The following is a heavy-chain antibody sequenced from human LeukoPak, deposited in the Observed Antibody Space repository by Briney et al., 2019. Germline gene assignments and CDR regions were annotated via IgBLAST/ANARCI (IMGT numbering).Heavy chain of an antibody. CDR1: GYTLTELS. CDR2: FDPEDGET. V-gene: IGHV1-24*01. D-gene: IGHD2-2*01. J-gene: IGHJ4*02. Sequence: ASVKVSCKVSGYTLTELSMHWVRQAPGKGLEWMGGFDPEDGETIYAQKFQGRVTMTEDTSTDTAYMELSSLRSEDTAVCYCARGHPTCSSTSCYDYWGQGTLVTVSS. CDR3: ARGHPTCSSTSCYDY.